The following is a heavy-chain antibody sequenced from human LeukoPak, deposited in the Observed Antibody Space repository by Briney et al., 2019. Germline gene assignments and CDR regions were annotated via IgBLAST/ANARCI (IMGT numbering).Heavy chain of an antibody. D-gene: IGHD3-10*01. CDR3: ARRRFGDYFDY. CDR2: INHSGST. Sequence: SETLSLTCTVSGGSISSYYWSWIRQPPGKGLEWIGEINHSGSTNYNPSLKSRVTISVDTSKNQFSLKLSSVTAADTAVYYCARRRFGDYFDYWGQGTLVTVSS. CDR1: GGSISSYY. V-gene: IGHV4-34*01. J-gene: IGHJ4*02.